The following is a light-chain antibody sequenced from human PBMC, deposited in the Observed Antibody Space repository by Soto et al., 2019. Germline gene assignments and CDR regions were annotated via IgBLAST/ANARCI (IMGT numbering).Light chain of an antibody. V-gene: IGLV2-23*01. Sequence: QSALTQPASVSGSPGQSITISCTGTSSYVGSYDLVSWYQQPPGKAPKLMIYEDTKRPSGISTRFSGSKSGNAASLTISGLQAEDEADYYCCSYAGSGTFGFGTGTKLTVL. CDR1: SSYVGSYDL. J-gene: IGLJ1*01. CDR3: CSYAGSGTFG. CDR2: EDT.